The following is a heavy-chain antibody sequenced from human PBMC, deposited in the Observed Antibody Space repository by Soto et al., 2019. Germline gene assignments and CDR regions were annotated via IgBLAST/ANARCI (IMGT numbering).Heavy chain of an antibody. D-gene: IGHD1-1*01. V-gene: IGHV1-69*01. CDR1: GGSFNNDA. CDR2: IIPLFGAP. CDR3: AKARGESPMVQDDCFDY. J-gene: IGHJ4*02. Sequence: QVQLVQSGAEVRKPGSSVKVSCKASGGSFNNDAISWVRQVLGQRLEWMGGIIPLFGAPNYAPDFRGRVSITADESTTTVYMELSSLTSEDTAMYFCAKARGESPMVQDDCFDYWGQGTLVSVAS.